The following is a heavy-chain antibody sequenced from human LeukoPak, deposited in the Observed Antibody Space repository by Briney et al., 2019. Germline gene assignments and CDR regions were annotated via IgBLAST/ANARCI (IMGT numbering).Heavy chain of an antibody. J-gene: IGHJ5*02. D-gene: IGHD6-25*01. V-gene: IGHV4-39*01. Sequence: PSETLSLTCSVSGGSISSSSYYWGWIHQPPGKGLEWIGSIYYSGNTHYNPSLKSRVTISVDTSKNQFSLKLSSVSAADTAVYYCARLKADSSGWHWFDPWGQGTLVTVFS. CDR1: GGSISSSSYY. CDR2: IYYSGNT. CDR3: ARLKADSSGWHWFDP.